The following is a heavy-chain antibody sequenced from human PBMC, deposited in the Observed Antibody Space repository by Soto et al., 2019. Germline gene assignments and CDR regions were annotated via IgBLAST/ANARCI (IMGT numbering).Heavy chain of an antibody. CDR1: GGSISSGDYY. CDR2: IYYSGST. J-gene: IGHJ6*02. Sequence: PSETLSLTCTVSGGSISSGDYYWSWIRQPPGKGLEWFGYIYYSGSTYYNPSLKSRVTISVDTSKNQFSLKLSSVTAADTAVYYCARGGSNSGPRKGMDVWGQGTTVTVSS. D-gene: IGHD1-26*01. CDR3: ARGGSNSGPRKGMDV. V-gene: IGHV4-30-4*01.